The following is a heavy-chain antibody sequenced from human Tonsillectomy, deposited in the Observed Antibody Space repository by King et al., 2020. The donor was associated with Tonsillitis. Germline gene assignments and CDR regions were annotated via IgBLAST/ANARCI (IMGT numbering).Heavy chain of an antibody. CDR3: AREKTWYFDL. Sequence: VQLVESGGDLVQPGGSLRLSCAASGLTFSSYWMTWVRQAPGKGLDWVANIKQEGSEKYYVDSVKGRFTISRDNAKNSLYLQMNSLRAEDTAVYYCAREKTWYFDLWGRGTLVTVSS. J-gene: IGHJ2*01. CDR1: GLTFSSYW. CDR2: IKQEGSEK. V-gene: IGHV3-7*03.